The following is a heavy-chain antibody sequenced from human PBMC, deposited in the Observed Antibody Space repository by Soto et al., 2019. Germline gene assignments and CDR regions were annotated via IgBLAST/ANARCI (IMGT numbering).Heavy chain of an antibody. D-gene: IGHD3-3*01. J-gene: IGHJ6*02. Sequence: SLRLSCAASGFTFSNYWMHWVRQAPGKGLVWVSRINGDGRSTSYADSAKGRFTISRDNAKNTLYLQVNSLRAEDTAVYYCASTTIFGVVIGPGYYYGMDVWGQGTTVTVSS. CDR2: INGDGRST. V-gene: IGHV3-74*01. CDR3: ASTTIFGVVIGPGYYYGMDV. CDR1: GFTFSNYW.